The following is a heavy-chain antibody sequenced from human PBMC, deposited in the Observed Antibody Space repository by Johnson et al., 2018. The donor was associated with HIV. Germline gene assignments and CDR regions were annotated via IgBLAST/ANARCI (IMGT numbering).Heavy chain of an antibody. Sequence: EVQLVESGGGLVQPGGSLRLSCAASGFTFSSYAMSWVRQAPGKGLEWVSAISGSGGSTGYADSVKGRFTISRDNAKNSLYLQMNSLRAEDTALYYCARERTPAAAGTHDAFDIWGQGTMVTVSS. V-gene: IGHV3-23*04. J-gene: IGHJ3*02. CDR2: ISGSGGST. CDR3: ARERTPAAAGTHDAFDI. CDR1: GFTFSSYA. D-gene: IGHD6-13*01.